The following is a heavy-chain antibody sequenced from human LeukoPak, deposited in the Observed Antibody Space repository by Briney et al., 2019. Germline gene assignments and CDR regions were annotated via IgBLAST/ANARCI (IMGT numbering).Heavy chain of an antibody. CDR3: ARDGGDIVVVPAAPYYYYYYGMDV. Sequence: PGGSLRLSCAASGFTFSSYSMNWVRQAPGKGLEWVSSISSSSSYTYYAGSVKGRFTISRDNAKNSLYLQMNSLRAEDTAVYYCARDGGDIVVVPAAPYYYYYYGMDVWGQGTTVTVSS. V-gene: IGHV3-21*01. CDR1: GFTFSSYS. D-gene: IGHD2-2*01. CDR2: ISSSSSYT. J-gene: IGHJ6*02.